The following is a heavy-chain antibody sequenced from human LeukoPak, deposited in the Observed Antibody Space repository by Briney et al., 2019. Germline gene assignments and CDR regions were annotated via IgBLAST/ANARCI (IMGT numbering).Heavy chain of an antibody. J-gene: IGHJ4*02. CDR3: ARGSALGRLLWFGELFRQAGDPYYFDY. Sequence: PGGSLRLSCAASGFTFGSSSMSWVRQAPGQGLQWVANINQDGSEKYYVDSVKGRFTISRDNAKNSLYLQMNSLRAEDTAVYYCARGSALGRLLWFGELFRQAGDPYYFDYWGQGTLVTVSS. D-gene: IGHD3-10*01. CDR2: INQDGSEK. V-gene: IGHV3-7*01. CDR1: GFTFGSSS.